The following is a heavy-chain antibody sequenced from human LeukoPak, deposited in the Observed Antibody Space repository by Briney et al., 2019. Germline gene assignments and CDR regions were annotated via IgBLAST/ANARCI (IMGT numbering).Heavy chain of an antibody. CDR2: APSDGGTK. J-gene: IGHJ4*02. V-gene: IGHV3-30*03. CDR1: GLTLSNYA. Sequence: GGSLRLSCAASGLTLSNYAMHWVRQAPGEGPEWVAVAPSDGGTKQYADSVKGRFTISRDDSKSTLFLEMNTLRDEDTAVYYCARAYSSSWYAGYWGQGTLVTVSS. CDR3: ARAYSSSWYAGY. D-gene: IGHD6-13*01.